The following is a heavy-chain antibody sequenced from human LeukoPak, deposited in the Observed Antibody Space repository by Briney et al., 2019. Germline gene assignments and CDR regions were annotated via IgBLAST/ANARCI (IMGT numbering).Heavy chain of an antibody. CDR3: ARETHDYGDDDSRGSDYFDY. D-gene: IGHD4-17*01. J-gene: IGHJ4*02. Sequence: GGSLRLSCAASGFTVSSNYMSWVRQAPGKGLEWVSVIYSGGSTDYADSVKGRFTISRDNSKNTLYLQMNSLRAEDTAVYYCARETHDYGDDDSRGSDYFDYWGQGTLVTVSS. CDR2: IYSGGST. V-gene: IGHV3-66*02. CDR1: GFTVSSNY.